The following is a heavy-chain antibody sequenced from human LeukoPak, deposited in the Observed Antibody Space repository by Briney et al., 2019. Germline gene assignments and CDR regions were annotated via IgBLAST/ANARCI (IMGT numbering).Heavy chain of an antibody. CDR2: ISGDGAFT. J-gene: IGHJ4*02. D-gene: IGHD6-19*01. Sequence: GGSLRLSCAASGFTFSAYALSWVRQAPGKGLEWVSAISGDGAFTYYADSVKGRFIISRDNSKNTLYLYMNRLRGEDTAIFYCAKDRVYSSGWHPLLDYWGQGTLVTVSA. CDR3: AKDRVYSSGWHPLLDY. CDR1: GFTFSAYA. V-gene: IGHV3-23*01.